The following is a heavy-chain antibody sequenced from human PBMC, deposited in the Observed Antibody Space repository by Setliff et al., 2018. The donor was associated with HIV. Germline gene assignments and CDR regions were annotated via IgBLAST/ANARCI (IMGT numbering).Heavy chain of an antibody. CDR1: GGTFSSYA. J-gene: IGHJ6*04. CDR3: AREGLWFGDRGFYMDV. CDR2: IGTQNGNT. Sequence: ASVKVSCKASGGTFSSYAISWVRQAPGQGLEWMGWIGTQNGNTNYAQKFQGRVTMTTDTSTNTAYMELSSLTSDDTAVYYCAREGLWFGDRGFYMDVWGKGTEVTVSS. V-gene: IGHV1-18*01. D-gene: IGHD3-10*01.